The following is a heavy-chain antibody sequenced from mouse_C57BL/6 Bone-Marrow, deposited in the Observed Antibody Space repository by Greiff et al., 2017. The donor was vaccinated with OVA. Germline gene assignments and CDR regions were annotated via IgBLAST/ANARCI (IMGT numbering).Heavy chain of an antibody. V-gene: IGHV1-50*01. D-gene: IGHD2-13*01. CDR1: GYTFTSYW. CDR3: ARGLQPWFAY. CDR2: IDPSDSYT. J-gene: IGHJ3*01. Sequence: QVQLQQPGAELVKPGASVKLSCKASGYTFTSYWMQWVKQRPGQGLEWIGEIDPSDSYTNYTQKFQGKATLTVDTSSRTAYRQLSSLTSEDSGVCDWARGLQPWFAYWGQGTLVTVSA.